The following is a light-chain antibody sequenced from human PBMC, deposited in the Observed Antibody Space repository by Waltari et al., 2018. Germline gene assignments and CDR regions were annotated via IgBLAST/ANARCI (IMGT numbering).Light chain of an antibody. CDR1: SSNIGDNY. CDR2: RNN. Sequence: QSVLTQLPSASGTSGQGVTISCSGSSSNIGDNYVNWYQQFPGTSPRLLIHRNNQRPSGVPCRFSGSKSGTSAFLVISGLRSEDEADYHCAAWDDSLSGWVFGGGTKVTVL. V-gene: IGLV1-47*01. J-gene: IGLJ3*02. CDR3: AAWDDSLSGWV.